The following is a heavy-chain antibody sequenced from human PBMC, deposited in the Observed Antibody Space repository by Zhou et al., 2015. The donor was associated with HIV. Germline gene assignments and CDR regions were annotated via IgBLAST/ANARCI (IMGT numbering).Heavy chain of an antibody. CDR2: IIPIFGRA. V-gene: IGHV1-69*12. J-gene: IGHJ3*02. D-gene: IGHD1-26*01. CDR1: GGTFSNYA. CDR3: ARGVGATTADAFHI. Sequence: QVQLVQSGAEVKKPGSSVKVSCKASGGTFSNYAFSWVQQAPGQGLEWMGGIIPIFGRASYAQKFQGRVTITADESTSTAYMELSSLRSEDTAVYYCARGVGATTADAFHIWGQGTMVTVSS.